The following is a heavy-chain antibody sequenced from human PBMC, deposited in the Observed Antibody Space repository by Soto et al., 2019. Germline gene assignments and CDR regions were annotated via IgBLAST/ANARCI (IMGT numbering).Heavy chain of an antibody. CDR2: ISSTTNYI. CDR1: GFTFTRYS. V-gene: IGHV3-21*06. J-gene: IGHJ4*02. Sequence: PGGSLRLSCAASGFTFTRYSMNWVRQAPGKGLEWVSSISSTTNYIYYGDSMKCRFTISSDNAKNSLYLEINSLRAEDTAVYYCARESEDLTSNFDYWGQGTLVTVSS. CDR3: ARESEDLTSNFDY.